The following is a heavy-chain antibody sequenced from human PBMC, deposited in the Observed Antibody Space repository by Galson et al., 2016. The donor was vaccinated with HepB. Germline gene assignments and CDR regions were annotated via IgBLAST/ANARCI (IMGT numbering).Heavy chain of an antibody. V-gene: IGHV1-69*13. Sequence: SVKVSCKASGDTFSNPGISWVRQAPGQGLEWMGGIIPPFGTTKYSQKFQGRVTITADASRSTAYMELSSLTSDDAAVYYCAWGRAGYHPDHWGRGTLVSVSS. J-gene: IGHJ4*02. CDR3: AWGRAGYHPDH. CDR2: IIPPFGTT. D-gene: IGHD3-9*01. CDR1: GDTFSNPG.